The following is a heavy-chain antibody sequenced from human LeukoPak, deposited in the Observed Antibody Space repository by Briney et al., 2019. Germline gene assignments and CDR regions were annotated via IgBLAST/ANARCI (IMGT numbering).Heavy chain of an antibody. V-gene: IGHV3-21*06. CDR3: GGEFSSSPASMDV. Sequence: GGSLRLSCAASGFAFRTCTMNWVRQAPGKGLEWVSFISSTSDYIYYADSVKGRFTISRDNAKNSLYLRMNSLREEDTAVYYCGGEFSSSPASMDVWGQGATVTVSS. D-gene: IGHD6-13*01. CDR1: GFAFRTCT. CDR2: ISSTSDYI. J-gene: IGHJ6*02.